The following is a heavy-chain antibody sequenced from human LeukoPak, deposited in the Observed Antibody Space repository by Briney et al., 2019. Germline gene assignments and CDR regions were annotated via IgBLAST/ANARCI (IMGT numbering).Heavy chain of an antibody. CDR1: GGSISSYY. V-gene: IGHV4-4*07. Sequence: SETLSLTCTVSGGSISSYYWSWIRQPAGKGLEWIGRIYTSGSTNYNPSLKSRVTMSVDTSKNQFSLKLSSVTAADTAVYYCARVGCSSTSCYLDDAFDIWGQGTMVTVSS. CDR3: ARVGCSSTSCYLDDAFDI. CDR2: IYTSGST. J-gene: IGHJ3*02. D-gene: IGHD2-2*01.